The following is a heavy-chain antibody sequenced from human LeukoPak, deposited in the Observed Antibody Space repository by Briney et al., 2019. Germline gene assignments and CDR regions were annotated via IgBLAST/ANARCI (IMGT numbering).Heavy chain of an antibody. Sequence: GRSLRLSCAASGFTFSSYAMHWVRQAPGKGLEWVAVISYDGSNKYYADSVKGRFTISRDNSKNTLYLQMNSLRAEDTAVYYCARDRRYISSWYGAFDYWGQGTLVTVSS. D-gene: IGHD6-13*01. J-gene: IGHJ4*02. CDR2: ISYDGSNK. CDR3: ARDRRYISSWYGAFDY. CDR1: GFTFSSYA. V-gene: IGHV3-30*04.